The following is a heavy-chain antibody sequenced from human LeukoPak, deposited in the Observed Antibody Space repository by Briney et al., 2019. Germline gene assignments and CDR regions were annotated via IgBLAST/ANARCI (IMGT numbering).Heavy chain of an antibody. D-gene: IGHD2-2*01. CDR1: GGTFSSYA. CDR2: IIPIFGTA. Sequence: SVKVSCKASGGTFSSYAISWVRQAPGQGLEWTGGIIPIFGTANYAQKFQGRVTITADESTSTAYMELSSLRSEDTAVYYCARSGDIVVVPAAKYYFDYWGQGTLVTVSS. V-gene: IGHV1-69*01. J-gene: IGHJ4*02. CDR3: ARSGDIVVVPAAKYYFDY.